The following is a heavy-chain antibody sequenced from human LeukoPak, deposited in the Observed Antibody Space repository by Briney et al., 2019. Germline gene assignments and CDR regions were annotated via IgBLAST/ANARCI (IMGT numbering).Heavy chain of an antibody. J-gene: IGHJ4*02. CDR1: GFTFSSYW. V-gene: IGHV3-7*05. CDR2: IKQDGSEK. D-gene: IGHD3-10*01. Sequence: PGGSLRLSCAASGFTFSSYWMSWVRQAPGKGLEWVANIKQDGSEKYYVDSVKGRFTISRDNAKNSLYLQMNSLRAEDTAVYYCARDLRGFGDYLDYWGQGTLVTVSS. CDR3: ARDLRGFGDYLDY.